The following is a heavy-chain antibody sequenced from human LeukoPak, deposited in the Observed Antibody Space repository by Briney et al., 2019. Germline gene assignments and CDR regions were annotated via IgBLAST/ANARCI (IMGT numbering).Heavy chain of an antibody. J-gene: IGHJ4*02. CDR2: ISSSSSYT. D-gene: IGHD3-3*01. CDR3: ARFNDFWSGPDY. Sequence: GGSLRLSCAASGFTFSDYYMSWIRQAPGKGLEWVSYISSSSSYTNYADSVKGRFTISRDNAKNSLYLQMNGLRAEDTAVYYCARFNDFWSGPDYWGQGTLVTVSS. V-gene: IGHV3-11*06. CDR1: GFTFSDYY.